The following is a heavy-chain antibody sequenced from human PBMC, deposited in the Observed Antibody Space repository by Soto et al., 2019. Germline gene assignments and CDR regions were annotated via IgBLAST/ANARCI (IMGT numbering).Heavy chain of an antibody. CDR1: GGSISSGGYY. CDR3: ARDINYYHSSGYSHPSNSFDP. Sequence: SEALSLTCTVSGGSISSGGYYWSWIRQHPGKGLEWIGYIYYSGSTYYNPSLKSRVTISVDTSKNQFSLKLSSVTAADTAVYYYARDINYYHSSGYSHPSNSFDPWGQGTLAPVSP. CDR2: IYYSGST. J-gene: IGHJ5*02. D-gene: IGHD3-22*01. V-gene: IGHV4-31*03.